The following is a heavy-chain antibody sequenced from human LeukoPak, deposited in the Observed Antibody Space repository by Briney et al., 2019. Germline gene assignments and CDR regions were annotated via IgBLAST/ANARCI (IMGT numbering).Heavy chain of an antibody. CDR1: RLSLGGLC. V-gene: IGHV3-74*01. Sequence: GESLTLSCEPSRLSLGGLCTHWVRPAAGEGLVWVAYLIGDGGTTTYSDFVKGRFTISRDNSKNTLYLQANSRRAEDTAVYYCARAGYCSGGSCYGSDYWGQGTLVSVSS. CDR3: ARAGYCSGGSCYGSDY. D-gene: IGHD2-15*01. J-gene: IGHJ4*02. CDR2: LIGDGGTT.